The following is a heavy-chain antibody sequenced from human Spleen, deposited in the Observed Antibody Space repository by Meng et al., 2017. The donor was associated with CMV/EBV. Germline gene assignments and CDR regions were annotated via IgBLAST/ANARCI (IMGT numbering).Heavy chain of an antibody. CDR2: ISSSSNYI. CDR1: GGSFSGYS. D-gene: IGHD3-9*01. CDR3: ARKKAPTGYYYYYGMDV. Sequence: ETLSLTCAVYGGSFSGYSWSWIRQSPGKGLEWVSSISSSSNYIYYADSVKGRFTISRDNAKNSLYLQMNSLRAEDTAVYYCARKKAPTGYYYYYGMDVWGQGTTVTVSS. J-gene: IGHJ6*02. V-gene: IGHV3-21*01.